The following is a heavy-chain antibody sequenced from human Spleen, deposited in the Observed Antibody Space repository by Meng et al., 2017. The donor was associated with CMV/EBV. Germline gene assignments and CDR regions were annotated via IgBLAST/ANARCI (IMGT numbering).Heavy chain of an antibody. V-gene: IGHV3-23*01. CDR3: ARVTILVGSGSPDF. CDR1: GFTFSSYA. D-gene: IGHD6-19*01. Sequence: GESLKISRAASGFTFSSYAMSWVRQAPGKGLEWVSAISGSGGSTYYADSVKGRFTISRDNSKNTLYLQMNSLRAEDTAVYYCARVTILVGSGSPDFWGQGTLVTVSS. J-gene: IGHJ4*02. CDR2: ISGSGGST.